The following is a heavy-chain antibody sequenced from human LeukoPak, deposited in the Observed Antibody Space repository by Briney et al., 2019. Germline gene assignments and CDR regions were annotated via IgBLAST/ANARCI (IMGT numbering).Heavy chain of an antibody. CDR1: GFTFSSYA. V-gene: IGHV3-23*01. Sequence: PGGSLRLSCAASGFTFSSYAMSWVRQAPGKGLEWGSGTSGSGGSTYYAGSVKGRFTISRDNSKNTLYLQMNSLRVEDTAVYYCAKNGGSQCYSHLDSWGQGTLVTVSS. J-gene: IGHJ4*02. D-gene: IGHD2-15*01. CDR2: TSGSGGST. CDR3: AKNGGSQCYSHLDS.